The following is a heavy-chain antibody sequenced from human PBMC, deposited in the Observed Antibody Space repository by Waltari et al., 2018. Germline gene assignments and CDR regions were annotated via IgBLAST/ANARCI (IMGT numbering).Heavy chain of an antibody. J-gene: IGHJ6*02. Sequence: EVQLVQSGAEVKKPGESLKISCKGSGYSFTSYWIGWVRQMPGKGMEWMGISYPGDSDTRSSPSFHGQFTISADKSISTAYLQWSSLKASDTAMYYCATLGYCSGGSCQDYYYYGMDVWGQGTTVTVSS. D-gene: IGHD2-15*01. CDR1: GYSFTSYW. CDR2: SYPGDSDT. V-gene: IGHV5-51*03. CDR3: ATLGYCSGGSCQDYYYYGMDV.